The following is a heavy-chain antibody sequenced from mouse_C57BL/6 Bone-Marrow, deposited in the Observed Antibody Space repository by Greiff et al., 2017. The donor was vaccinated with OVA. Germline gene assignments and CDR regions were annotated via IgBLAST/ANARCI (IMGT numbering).Heavy chain of an antibody. D-gene: IGHD1-1*01. V-gene: IGHV5-9-1*02. J-gene: IGHJ3*01. CDR1: GFTFSSYA. CDR2: ISSGGDYT. CDR3: TRLLRRSWFAY. Sequence: EVQRVESGEGLVKPGGSLKLSCAASGFTFSSYAMSWVRQTPEKRLEWVAYISSGGDYTYYADTVKGRFTISRDNARNTLYLQMSSLKSEDTAMYFCTRLLRRSWFAYWGQGTLVTVSA.